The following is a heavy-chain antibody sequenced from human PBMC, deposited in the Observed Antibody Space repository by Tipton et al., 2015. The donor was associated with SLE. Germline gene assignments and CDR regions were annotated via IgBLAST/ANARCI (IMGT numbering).Heavy chain of an antibody. CDR2: IYYSGST. CDR3: AREPRPRGALKGAFDI. V-gene: IGHV4-61*01. Sequence: TLSLTCNVSGGSITSSSYYWSWIRQPPGKGLEWIGYIYYSGSTNYNPSLKSRVTISVDTSKNQFSLKLSSVTAADTAVYYCAREPRPRGALKGAFDIWGQGTMVTVSS. CDR1: GGSITSSSYY. J-gene: IGHJ3*02.